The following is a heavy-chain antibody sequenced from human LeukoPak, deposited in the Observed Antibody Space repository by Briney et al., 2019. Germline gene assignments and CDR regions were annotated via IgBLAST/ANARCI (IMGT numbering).Heavy chain of an antibody. CDR1: GFTFSSYA. J-gene: IGHJ4*02. Sequence: QTGGSLRLSCAASGFTFSSYAMHWVRQAPGKGLEWVAVISYDGSNKYYADSVKGRFTISRDNSKNTLYLQMNSLRAEDTAVYHCARGYYYDSSGYQIDYWGQGTLVTVSS. CDR2: ISYDGSNK. CDR3: ARGYYYDSSGYQIDY. D-gene: IGHD3-22*01. V-gene: IGHV3-30*01.